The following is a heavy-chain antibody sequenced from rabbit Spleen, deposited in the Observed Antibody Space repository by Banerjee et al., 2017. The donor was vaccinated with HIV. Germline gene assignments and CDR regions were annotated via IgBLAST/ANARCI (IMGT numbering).Heavy chain of an antibody. J-gene: IGHJ4*01. CDR1: GFSFSTSYW. D-gene: IGHD1-1*01. V-gene: IGHV1S40*01. Sequence: QSLEESGGDLVKPGASLTLTCTPSGFSFSTSYWICWVRQAPEKGLEWIACINIVTGKSVYASWAKGQFTMSRTSSTTVTLQMTSLTAADTATYFCARDLVAVIGWNFNLWGPGTLVTVS. CDR3: ARDLVAVIGWNFNL. CDR2: INIVTGKS.